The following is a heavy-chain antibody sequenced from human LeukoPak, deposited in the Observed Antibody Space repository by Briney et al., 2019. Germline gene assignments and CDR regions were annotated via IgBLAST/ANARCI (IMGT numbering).Heavy chain of an antibody. CDR3: AKDRAVYSSSWYYFDY. CDR2: ISWDSGST. Sequence: GGSLRLSCAASGFTFDDYAMHWVRQAPGKGLEWVSLISWDSGSTYYADSVKGRFTISRDNSKNSLYLQMNSLRAEDTALYYCAKDRAVYSSSWYYFDYWGQGTLVTVSS. V-gene: IGHV3-43D*04. CDR1: GFTFDDYA. D-gene: IGHD6-13*01. J-gene: IGHJ4*02.